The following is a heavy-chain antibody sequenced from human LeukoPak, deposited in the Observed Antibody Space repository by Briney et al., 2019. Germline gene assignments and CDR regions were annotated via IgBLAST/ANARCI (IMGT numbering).Heavy chain of an antibody. CDR2: TYYSGST. D-gene: IGHD5-24*01. V-gene: IGHV4-59*01. J-gene: IGHJ4*02. CDR3: ARAHAERWLQPYFDY. Sequence: SETLSLTCTVSGGSISSYYWSWIRQPPGKGLEWIGYTYYSGSTNYNPSLKSRVTISVDTSKNQFSLKLSSVTAADTAVYYCARAHAERWLQPYFDYWGQGTLVTVSS. CDR1: GGSISSYY.